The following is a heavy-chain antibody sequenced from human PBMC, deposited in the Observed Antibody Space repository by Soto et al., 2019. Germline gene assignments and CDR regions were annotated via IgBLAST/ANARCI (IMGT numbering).Heavy chain of an antibody. CDR2: IYSGGST. V-gene: IGHV3-66*01. Sequence: EVQLVESGGGLVQPGGSLRLSCAASGFTVSSNYMSWVRQAPGKGLEWVSVIYSGGSTYYADSVKGRFTISRDNSKNTMYRKMNSLRAEDTAVYYCARFRHGDYSSWGQGTLVTVSS. J-gene: IGHJ4*02. D-gene: IGHD4-17*01. CDR3: ARFRHGDYSS. CDR1: GFTVSSNY.